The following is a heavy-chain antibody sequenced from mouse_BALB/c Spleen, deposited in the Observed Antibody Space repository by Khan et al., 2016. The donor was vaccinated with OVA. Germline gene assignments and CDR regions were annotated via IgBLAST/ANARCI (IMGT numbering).Heavy chain of an antibody. CDR2: ISSSGST. V-gene: IGHV3-2*02. J-gene: IGHJ4*01. CDR1: GYSITSDYA. D-gene: IGHD1-1*01. Sequence: QLQESGPGLVKPSQSLSLTCTVTGYSITSDYAWNWIRQFPGNKLEWMGYISSSGSTSYNPSLKSRISITRDTSKNQFFLHLKSVTTEDTATYYCARSLYLNYGYCFDYWGWRTSGTGPS. CDR3: ARSLYLNYGYCFDY.